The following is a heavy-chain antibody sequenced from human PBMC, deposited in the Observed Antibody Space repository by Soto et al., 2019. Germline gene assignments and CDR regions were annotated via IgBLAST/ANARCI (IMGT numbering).Heavy chain of an antibody. CDR3: AKAGQLGYCSSTSCYAGYNWLDP. J-gene: IGHJ5*02. V-gene: IGHV3-23*01. D-gene: IGHD2-2*01. CDR1: GFTFSSYA. Sequence: PGGSLRLSCAASGFTFSSYAMSWVRQAPEKGLDWVSAISGSGGITYYPDSVKGRFTISRDNSNNTLYLQMNSLRAEDTAVYYCAKAGQLGYCSSTSCYAGYNWLDPWGQGTLVTVSS. CDR2: ISGSGGIT.